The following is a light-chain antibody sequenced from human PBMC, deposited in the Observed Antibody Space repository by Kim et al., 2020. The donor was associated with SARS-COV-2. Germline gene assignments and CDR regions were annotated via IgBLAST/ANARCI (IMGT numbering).Light chain of an antibody. V-gene: IGLV2-23*02. CDR3: CSYAGSSTFDVV. Sequence: QSALTQPASVSGSPGQSITISCTGTSSDVGRYDLVSWYQHHPGTAPKVIIYGVNKRPSGVSNRFSGSKSGNTASLTISGLQAEDEADYYCCSYAGSSTFDVVFGGGTQLTVL. J-gene: IGLJ2*01. CDR2: GVN. CDR1: SSDVGRYDL.